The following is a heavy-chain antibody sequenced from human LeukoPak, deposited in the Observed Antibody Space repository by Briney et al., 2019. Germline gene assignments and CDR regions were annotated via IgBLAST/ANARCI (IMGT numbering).Heavy chain of an antibody. CDR3: LAAAGTIG. D-gene: IGHD6-13*01. V-gene: IGHV3-74*01. J-gene: IGHJ4*02. CDR1: GFTFSSYW. CDR2: VNNDGSTT. Sequence: GGSLRLSCAASGFTFSSYWMHWVRQAPGKGLVWVSRVNNDGSTTSYADSERGRFTISRDNTKNTLYLQMNSLRAEDTAVYFCLAAAGTIGWGQGTLVTVSS.